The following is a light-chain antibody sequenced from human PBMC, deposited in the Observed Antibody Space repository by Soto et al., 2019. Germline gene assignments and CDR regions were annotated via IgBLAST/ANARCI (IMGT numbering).Light chain of an antibody. J-gene: IGKJ1*01. CDR3: QQYYSTPWT. CDR2: WAS. V-gene: IGKV4-1*01. CDR1: QSVLYSSNNKNY. Sequence: DIVMTQSPDSLAVSLGERATINCKSSQSVLYSSNNKNYLAWYQQKPGQPPKLLIYWASTRESGVPDRFSGSRSGTDFSLTISSLQSEDVAVYYGQQYYSTPWTFGRGTKVEIK.